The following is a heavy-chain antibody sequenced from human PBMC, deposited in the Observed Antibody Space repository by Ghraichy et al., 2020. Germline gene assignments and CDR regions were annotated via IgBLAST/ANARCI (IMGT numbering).Heavy chain of an antibody. Sequence: GALRLSCAASGFTFSSYGIHWVRQAPGKGLEWVAFIRYDGSNKYYADSVKGRFTISRDNSKNTLYLQMNSLRAEDTAVYYCAKTLSSSGYYYFDYWGQGTLVTLS. CDR3: AKTLSSSGYYYFDY. V-gene: IGHV3-30*02. CDR2: IRYDGSNK. J-gene: IGHJ4*02. D-gene: IGHD3-22*01. CDR1: GFTFSSYG.